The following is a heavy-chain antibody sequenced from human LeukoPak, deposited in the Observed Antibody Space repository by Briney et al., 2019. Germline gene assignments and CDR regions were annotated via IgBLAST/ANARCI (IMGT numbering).Heavy chain of an antibody. CDR2: IYSSGST. Sequence: PGRSLRLSCAASGFTVSTHYMSWVRQAPGKGLEWVSLIYSSGSTFYADSVRGRFTISRDNSKNTLYLQMNSLRPEDTAVYFCARDSSSFPNYFDYWGQGTLVTVSS. J-gene: IGHJ4*02. CDR1: GFTVSTHY. CDR3: ARDSSSFPNYFDY. D-gene: IGHD3-3*02. V-gene: IGHV3-53*01.